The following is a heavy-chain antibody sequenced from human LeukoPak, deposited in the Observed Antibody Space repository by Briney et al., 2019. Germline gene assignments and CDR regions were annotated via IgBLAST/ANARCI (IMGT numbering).Heavy chain of an antibody. V-gene: IGHV4-61*01. CDR3: ARDTDYGGNYDC. D-gene: IGHD4-23*01. Sequence: SETLSLTCTVSGGSVSSGRDYWSWIRQPPGTGLEWIGFIYYSGSTNYNPSLKSRVTISVDTSKSQFSLNLNSVTAADTAVYYCARDTDYGGNYDCWGQGTLVTVSS. CDR1: GGSVSSGRDY. J-gene: IGHJ4*02. CDR2: IYYSGST.